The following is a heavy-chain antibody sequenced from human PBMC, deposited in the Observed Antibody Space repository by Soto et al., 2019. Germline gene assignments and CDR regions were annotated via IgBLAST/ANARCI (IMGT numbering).Heavy chain of an antibody. J-gene: IGHJ6*02. CDR2: IKQDGSEK. CDR1: GFTFSSYW. Sequence: PGGSLRLSCAASGFTFSSYWMSWVRQAPGKGLEWVANIKQDGSEKYYVDSVKGRFTISRDNAKNSLYLQMNSLRAEDTAVYYCARFRYSSSWYTQYYYYYGMDVWGQGTTVTVSS. D-gene: IGHD6-13*01. V-gene: IGHV3-7*01. CDR3: ARFRYSSSWYTQYYYYYGMDV.